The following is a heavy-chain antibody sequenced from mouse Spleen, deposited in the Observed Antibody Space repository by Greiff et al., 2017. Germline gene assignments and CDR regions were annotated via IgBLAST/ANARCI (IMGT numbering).Heavy chain of an antibody. CDR3: ARRLYGPYAMDF. Sequence: EVMLVESGGGLVKPGGSLKLSCAASGFTFSDYGMHWVRQAPEKGLEWVAYISSGSSTIYYADTVKGRFTISRDNAKNTLFLQMTSLRSEDTAMYYCARRLYGPYAMDFWGQGTSVTVSS. V-gene: IGHV5-17*01. CDR1: GFTFSDYG. D-gene: IGHD1-1*02. J-gene: IGHJ4*01. CDR2: ISSGSSTI.